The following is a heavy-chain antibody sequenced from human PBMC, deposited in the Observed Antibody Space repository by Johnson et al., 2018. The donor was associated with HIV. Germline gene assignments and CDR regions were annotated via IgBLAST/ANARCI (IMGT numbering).Heavy chain of an antibody. CDR3: ARDWVIGDAFDI. J-gene: IGHJ3*02. V-gene: IGHV3-11*04. Sequence: QVQLVESGGGLVQPGGSLRLSCAASGFIFSDYYMSWIRQAPGKGLEWVSYISSSGNPIYYADSVKGRFTISRDNANNSLYLQMNSLRAEDTAVYYCARDWVIGDAFDIWGQGTKVTVSS. CDR1: GFIFSDYY. D-gene: IGHD2-21*01. CDR2: ISSSGNPI.